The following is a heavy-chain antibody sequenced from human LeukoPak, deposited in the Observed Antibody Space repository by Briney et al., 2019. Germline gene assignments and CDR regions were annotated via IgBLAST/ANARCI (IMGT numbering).Heavy chain of an antibody. D-gene: IGHD4-17*01. CDR3: ARERYGYMDV. CDR2: SYYSGST. V-gene: IGHV4-39*07. Sequence: PSETLSLTCTVSGGSISSSSYYWGWIRQPPGKGLEWIGSSYYSGSTYYNPSLKSRVTISVDTSKNQFSLKLSSVTAADTAVYYCARERYGYMDVWGKGTTVTVSS. J-gene: IGHJ6*03. CDR1: GGSISSSSYY.